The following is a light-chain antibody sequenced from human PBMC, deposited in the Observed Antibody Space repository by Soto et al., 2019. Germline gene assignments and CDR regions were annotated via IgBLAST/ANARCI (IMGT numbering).Light chain of an antibody. Sequence: EIVMTQSAATLSVSPGERATLSCRASQSVSSNLAWYQQKPGQAPRLLIYGASTRATGIPARFSGSGSGTEFTLTISSLQSEDFAVYYCQQYGSSPLTFGGGTKVDIK. J-gene: IGKJ4*01. CDR3: QQYGSSPLT. CDR2: GAS. V-gene: IGKV3-15*01. CDR1: QSVSSN.